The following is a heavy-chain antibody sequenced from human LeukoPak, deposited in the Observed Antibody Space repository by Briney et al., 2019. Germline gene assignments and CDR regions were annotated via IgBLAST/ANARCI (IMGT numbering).Heavy chain of an antibody. CDR2: INSDGSNT. CDR1: GFTFSGYW. D-gene: IGHD1-26*01. J-gene: IGHJ6*03. V-gene: IGHV3-74*01. Sequence: GGSLRLSCAASGFTFSGYWMHWVRQAPGKGLVWVSRINSDGSNTIYADSVKGRFTISRDNSKNTLNLQMTSLRAEETAVYYCARDQKRAARILGATTEWVYFYFMDVWGKGTTVTVSS. CDR3: ARDQKRAARILGATTEWVYFYFMDV.